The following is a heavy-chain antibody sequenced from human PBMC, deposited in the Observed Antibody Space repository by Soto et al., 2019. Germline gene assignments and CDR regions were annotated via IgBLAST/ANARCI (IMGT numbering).Heavy chain of an antibody. CDR1: GYTFTSYA. J-gene: IGHJ4*02. CDR2: INAGNGNT. Sequence: QVQLVQSGAEVMKPGASVQVSCKASGYTFTSYAMHWVRQAPGQRLEWMGWINAGNGNTKYSQKFQGRVTITRDTSASTAYMELSSLRSEDTAVYYCASSIAVAGFDYWCQGALVTVSS. D-gene: IGHD6-19*01. V-gene: IGHV1-3*01. CDR3: ASSIAVAGFDY.